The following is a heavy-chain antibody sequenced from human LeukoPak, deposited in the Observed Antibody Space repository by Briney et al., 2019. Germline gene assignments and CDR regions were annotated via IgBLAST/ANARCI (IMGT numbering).Heavy chain of an antibody. CDR1: GGTFSSYA. D-gene: IGHD3-16*02. Sequence: ASVKVSCKASGGTFSSYAISWVRQAPGQGLEWMGGFDPEDGETIYAQKFQGRVTMTEDTSTDTAYMELSSLRSEDTAVYYCATLWDYVWGSYLTHYWGQGTLVTVSS. J-gene: IGHJ4*02. CDR2: FDPEDGET. CDR3: ATLWDYVWGSYLTHY. V-gene: IGHV1-24*01.